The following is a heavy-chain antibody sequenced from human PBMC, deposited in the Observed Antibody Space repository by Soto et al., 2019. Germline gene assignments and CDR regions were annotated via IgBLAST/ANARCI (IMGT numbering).Heavy chain of an antibody. D-gene: IGHD3-3*01. CDR2: LSWDGRHT. CDR1: GFIFDDYS. V-gene: IGHV3-43*01. CDR3: AKWRRSIFGGMDV. J-gene: IGHJ6*02. Sequence: EVQLVESGGVVVQPGGSLRLSCAASGFIFDDYSMYWVRQAPGKGLEWVSLLSWDGRHTYYADSVKGRFIISRDNSRNSMYLQMTSLTTADTDLYYCAKWRRSIFGGMDVWGQGTTVTVSS.